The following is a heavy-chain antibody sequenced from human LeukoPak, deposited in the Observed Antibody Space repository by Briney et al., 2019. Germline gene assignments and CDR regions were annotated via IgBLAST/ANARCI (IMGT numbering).Heavy chain of an antibody. CDR3: ARRSYDSRAYIDAFDI. D-gene: IGHD3-22*01. J-gene: IGHJ3*02. CDR1: GYSFINYW. Sequence: GESLKISCKGSGYSFINYWIGWVRQMPGKGPEWMGIIYPDDSDTRYSPSFRGQVTIAADKSISTAYLQWSSLKASDTAMYYCARRSYDSRAYIDAFDIWGQGTMVTVSS. V-gene: IGHV5-51*01. CDR2: IYPDDSDT.